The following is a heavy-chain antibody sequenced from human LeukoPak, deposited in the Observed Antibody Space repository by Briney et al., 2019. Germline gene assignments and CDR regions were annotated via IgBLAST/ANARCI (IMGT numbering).Heavy chain of an antibody. J-gene: IGHJ3*02. CDR3: ASGESLRELPIHDAFDI. CDR2: IYYSGST. CDR1: GGSISSSSYY. V-gene: IGHV4-39*01. D-gene: IGHD1-26*01. Sequence: SETLSLTSTVSGGSISSSSYYWSWIRQPPGKGLEWIGSIYYSGSTYYNPSLKSRVTISVDTSKNQFSLKLSSVTAADTAVYYCASGESLRELPIHDAFDIWGQGTMVTVSS.